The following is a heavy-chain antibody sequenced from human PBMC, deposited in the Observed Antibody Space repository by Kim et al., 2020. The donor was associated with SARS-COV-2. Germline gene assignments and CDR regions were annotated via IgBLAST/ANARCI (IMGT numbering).Heavy chain of an antibody. CDR3: ARAPYYYYSTGYYFDY. D-gene: IGHD3-22*01. CDR1: GFTVSSNY. J-gene: IGHJ4*01. Sequence: GGSLRLSCAASGFTVSSNYMSWVRQAPGKGLGWVSVIYSGGSTYYADSVKGGFTISRDNSKNTLYLQMTSLKAEDTAVYYCARAPYYYYSTGYYFDYW. V-gene: IGHV3-66*01. CDR2: IYSGGST.